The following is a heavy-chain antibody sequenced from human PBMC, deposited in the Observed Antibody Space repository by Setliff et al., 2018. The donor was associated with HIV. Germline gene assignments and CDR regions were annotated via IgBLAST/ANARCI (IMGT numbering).Heavy chain of an antibody. CDR3: ARHNCGTTACYGVVV. V-gene: IGHV4-59*01. J-gene: IGHJ3*01. CDR2: IYYSGET. Sequence: SETLSLTCTVSGGSINNYFWSWIRQSPGRGLEWIGYIYYSGETNYNPSLKSRVTFSVDTSKNQFSLKLSSVTAADSAVYYCARHNCGTTACYGVVVWGQGTMVTVSS. D-gene: IGHD2-2*01. CDR1: GGSINNYF.